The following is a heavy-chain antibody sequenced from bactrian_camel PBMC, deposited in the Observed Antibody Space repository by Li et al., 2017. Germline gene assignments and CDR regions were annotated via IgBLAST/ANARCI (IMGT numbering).Heavy chain of an antibody. D-gene: IGHD2*01. CDR1: GFPFSSTW. CDR3: AADGTVVAGPVALGTIPKCTDAEEGY. CDR2: IYSSGDTL. V-gene: IGHV3S25*01. Sequence: QLVESGGGLMQPGGSLRLSCAASGFPFSSTWMYWGRQAPGKGLEWVSTIYSSGDTLYYADSVKGLFSISRDNAKNTVYLQMNSLKPEDTAMYYCAADGTVVAGPVALGTIPKCTDAEEGYWGQGTQVTVS. J-gene: IGHJ6*01.